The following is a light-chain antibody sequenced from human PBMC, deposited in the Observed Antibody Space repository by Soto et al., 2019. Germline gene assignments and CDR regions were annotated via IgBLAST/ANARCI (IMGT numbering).Light chain of an antibody. Sequence: EIVLTQSPGTLSLSPGERATLSCRASQSVSSSYLAWYQQKPGQAPRLLIYGACSRATGIPDRFSGSGSGTEFTLTISRLEPEDFAVYYCQQYGSSTWTFGQGTKVEIK. CDR1: QSVSSSY. CDR3: QQYGSSTWT. V-gene: IGKV3-20*01. CDR2: GAC. J-gene: IGKJ1*01.